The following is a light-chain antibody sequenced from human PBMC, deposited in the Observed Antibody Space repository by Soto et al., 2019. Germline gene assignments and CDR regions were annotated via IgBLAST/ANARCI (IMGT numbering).Light chain of an antibody. V-gene: IGKV3-11*01. CDR2: DAS. CDR1: QSVSSY. CDR3: QQRSNGLYP. Sequence: EIVLTQSPATLSLSPGERATLSCRASQSVSSYLAWYQQKPGQAPRLLIYDASNRATGIPARFSGSGSGTAFTSPISSLEPEVFQVYYCQQRSNGLYPLGQGTKLEIK. J-gene: IGKJ2*01.